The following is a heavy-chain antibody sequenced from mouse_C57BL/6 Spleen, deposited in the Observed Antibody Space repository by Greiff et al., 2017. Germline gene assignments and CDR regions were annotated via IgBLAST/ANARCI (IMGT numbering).Heavy chain of an antibody. J-gene: IGHJ1*03. CDR3: ARDGGRLRRYFDV. CDR2: ISDGGSYT. D-gene: IGHD2-2*01. Sequence: VQLKESGGGLVKPGGSLKLSCAASGFTFSSYAMSWVRQTPEKRLEWVATISDGGSYTYYPDNVKGRFTISRDNAKNNLYLQMSHLKSEDTAMYYCARDGGRLRRYFDVWGTGTTVTVSS. CDR1: GFTFSSYA. V-gene: IGHV5-4*01.